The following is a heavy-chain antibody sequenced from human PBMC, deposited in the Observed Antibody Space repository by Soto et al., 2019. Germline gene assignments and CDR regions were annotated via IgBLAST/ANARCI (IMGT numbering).Heavy chain of an antibody. V-gene: IGHV4-31*03. Sequence: SETLSHTCTVSGGSISSGGYYWSWIRQHPGKGLEWIGYIYYSGSTYYNPSLKSRVTISVDTSKNQFSLKLSSVTAADTAVYYCARADLPIVVVPAAIHYKYYYYMDVWGKGTTVTVSS. CDR3: ARADLPIVVVPAAIHYKYYYYMDV. CDR2: IYYSGST. J-gene: IGHJ6*03. D-gene: IGHD2-2*01. CDR1: GGSISSGGYY.